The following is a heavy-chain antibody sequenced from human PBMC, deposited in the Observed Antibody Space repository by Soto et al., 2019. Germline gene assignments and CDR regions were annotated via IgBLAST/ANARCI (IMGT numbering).Heavy chain of an antibody. V-gene: IGHV3-15*01. Sequence: EMHLVDSGGGLVKPGGSLRLSCAASGFTFSHAWMSWVRQAPGKGLEWVGRIKSRADGETKDYGAPVRGRFAISREDSKNTRYLKRNGRKSEAAAIYCCIVIKGGNLFGTFGNWLDPGAREPWSPSPQ. CDR2: IKSRADGETK. J-gene: IGHJ5*02. CDR1: GFTFSHAW. D-gene: IGHD3-16*01. CDR3: IVIKGGNLFGTFGNWLDP.